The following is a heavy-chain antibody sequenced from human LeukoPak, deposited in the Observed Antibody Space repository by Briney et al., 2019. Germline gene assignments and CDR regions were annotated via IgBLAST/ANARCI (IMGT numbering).Heavy chain of an antibody. CDR2: IYYSGST. J-gene: IGHJ4*02. D-gene: IGHD3-22*01. V-gene: IGHV4-59*01. Sequence: SETLSLTCTVSGGSISSYYWSWIRQPPRKGLEWIGYIYYSGSTNYNPPLKSRVTISVDTSKSQFSLKLSSVTAADTAVYYCARARSYYDSSGYAPYYFDYWGQGTLVTVSS. CDR3: ARARSYYDSSGYAPYYFDY. CDR1: GGSISSYY.